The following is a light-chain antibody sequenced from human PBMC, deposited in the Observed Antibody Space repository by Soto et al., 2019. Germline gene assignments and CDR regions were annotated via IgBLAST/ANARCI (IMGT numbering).Light chain of an antibody. CDR2: EVF. Sequence: AIQGTQSPSSLSASVGDTVTITCRASQGISSAFAWYQQKPGKVPRLLIYEVFNLQSGVPSRFSGSRSGTDFTLTVSRLQPEDFATYYCQQRETYPLTFGQGTRLEVK. CDR3: QQRETYPLT. CDR1: QGISSA. J-gene: IGKJ5*01. V-gene: IGKV1-13*02.